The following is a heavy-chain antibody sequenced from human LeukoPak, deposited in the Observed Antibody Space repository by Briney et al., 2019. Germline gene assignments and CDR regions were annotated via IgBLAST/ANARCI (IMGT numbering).Heavy chain of an antibody. J-gene: IGHJ5*02. Sequence: PSETLSLTCTVSGGFISSNYWSWIRQPPGKGLEWNGYIYYSGSTNYNPSLKSRVTISVDTSKNQFSLKLSSVTAADTAVYYCARRYCSGGSCYSGGNWFDPWGQGTLVTVSS. CDR3: ARRYCSGGSCYSGGNWFDP. D-gene: IGHD2-15*01. CDR2: IYYSGST. V-gene: IGHV4-59*08. CDR1: GGFISSNY.